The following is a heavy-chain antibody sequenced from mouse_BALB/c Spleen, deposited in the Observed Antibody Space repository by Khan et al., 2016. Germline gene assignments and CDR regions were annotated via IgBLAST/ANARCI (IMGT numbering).Heavy chain of an antibody. V-gene: IGHV9-2-1*01. D-gene: IGHD2-14*01. CDR1: GYTFTDYS. CDR3: ARGVRRAIDY. CDR2: INTETGEP. J-gene: IGHJ4*01. Sequence: QIQLVQSGPELKKPGETVKISCKASGYTFTDYSMHWVKQAPGKGLKWMGWINTETGEPKYADDFKGRFAFSSETSASTAYLPNNNLKNEDTATYFWARGVRRAIDYWGQGTSVTVSS.